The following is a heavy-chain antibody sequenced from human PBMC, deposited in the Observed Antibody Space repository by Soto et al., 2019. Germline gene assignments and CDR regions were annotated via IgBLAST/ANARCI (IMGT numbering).Heavy chain of an antibody. J-gene: IGHJ4*02. CDR2: IYHSGST. Sequence: PSETLSLTCAVSGGSIGSGGYSWSWTRQPPGKGLEWIGYIYHSGSTYYNPSLKSRVTISVDRSKNQFSLKLSSVTAADTAVYYCARAYYDFWSGYYRNFDYWGQGTLVTVSS. V-gene: IGHV4-30-2*01. D-gene: IGHD3-3*01. CDR1: GGSIGSGGYS. CDR3: ARAYYDFWSGYYRNFDY.